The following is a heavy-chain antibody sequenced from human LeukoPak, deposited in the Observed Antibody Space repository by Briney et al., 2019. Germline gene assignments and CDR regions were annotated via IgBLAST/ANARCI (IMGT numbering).Heavy chain of an antibody. CDR2: IRSKAYGGAT. V-gene: IGHV3-49*04. CDR3: CSLADNYYYYGMDV. J-gene: IGHJ6*02. Sequence: GGSLRLSCTASGFTFGDYAMSWVRQAPGKGLEWVGFIRSKAYGGATEYAASVKGRFTISRDDSKSIAYLQMNSLKTEDTAVYYCCSLADNYYYYGMDVWGQGTTVTVSS. D-gene: IGHD2-15*01. CDR1: GFTFGDYA.